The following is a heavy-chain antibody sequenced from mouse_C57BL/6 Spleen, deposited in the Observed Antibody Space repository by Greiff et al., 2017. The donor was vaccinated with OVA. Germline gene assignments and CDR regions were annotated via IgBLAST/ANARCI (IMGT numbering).Heavy chain of an antibody. CDR3: ARGYYYGSSHPYFDY. CDR2: IYPGDGDT. V-gene: IGHV1-80*01. CDR1: GYAFSSYW. D-gene: IGHD1-1*01. Sequence: QVQLQQSGAELVKPGASVKISCKASGYAFSSYWMNWVKQRPGKGLEWIGQIYPGDGDTNYNGRFKGKATLTADKSSSTAYMQLSSLTSEDSAVYFWARGYYYGSSHPYFDYWGQGTTLTVSS. J-gene: IGHJ2*01.